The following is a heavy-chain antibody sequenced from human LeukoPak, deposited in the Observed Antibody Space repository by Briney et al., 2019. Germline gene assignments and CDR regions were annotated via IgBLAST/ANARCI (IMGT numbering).Heavy chain of an antibody. D-gene: IGHD2-15*01. V-gene: IGHV4-59*01. J-gene: IGHJ4*02. CDR1: GGSISSYY. Sequence: SETLSLTCTVSGGSISSYYRSWIRQPPGKGLEWIGYMYYSGSTKYNPSLKSRVTISVDTSKNQFSLKLSSVTAADTAVYYCAGSVGGGGYFDYWVQGTLVTVSS. CDR2: MYYSGST. CDR3: AGSVGGGGYFDY.